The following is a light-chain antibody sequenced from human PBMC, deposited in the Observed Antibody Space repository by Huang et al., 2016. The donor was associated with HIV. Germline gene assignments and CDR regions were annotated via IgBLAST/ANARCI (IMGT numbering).Light chain of an antibody. CDR1: QTITTY. CDR2: GAS. CDR3: QQSYFTPLT. V-gene: IGKV1-39*01. J-gene: IGKJ4*01. Sequence: DIQMTQSPSSLSASVGDRVTITCRASQTITTYLSWYQQKPGKAPKLLIYGASSLHSGVPSRFSGSGSGTDFTLTINSLQPEDFATYYCQQSYFTPLTFGGGTRLEIK.